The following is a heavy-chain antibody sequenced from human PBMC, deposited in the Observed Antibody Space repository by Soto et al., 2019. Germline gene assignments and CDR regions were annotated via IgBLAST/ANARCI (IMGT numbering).Heavy chain of an antibody. J-gene: IGHJ3*01. V-gene: IGHV4-30-2*01. CDR2: VHHTGNT. D-gene: IGHD2-15*01. CDR1: GGSITSGGFS. Sequence: QVQLKESGSGLVKPAQTPSLTCAVSGGSITSGGFSWSWIRQPPGKGLEWIGYVHHTGNTDYHPSLGSRVTISLDRSRNLFSLNLTSVTAADTATYYCAKECGGTCLDAFDVWGPGTTVIVSS. CDR3: AKECGGTCLDAFDV.